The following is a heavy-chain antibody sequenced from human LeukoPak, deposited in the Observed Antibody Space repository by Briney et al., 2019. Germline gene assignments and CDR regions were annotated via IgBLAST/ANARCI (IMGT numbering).Heavy chain of an antibody. D-gene: IGHD3-22*01. Sequence: LETLSLTCTVSGGSISNSRHYWGWIRQPPGKGLEWIGNILYSGSTNYNPSLKSRVTISVDTSKNQFSLKLSSVTAADTADYYCVRRVAGSGYRDSWGQGTLVTVSS. CDR1: GGSISNSRHY. CDR2: ILYSGST. V-gene: IGHV4-39*01. CDR3: VRRVAGSGYRDS. J-gene: IGHJ4*02.